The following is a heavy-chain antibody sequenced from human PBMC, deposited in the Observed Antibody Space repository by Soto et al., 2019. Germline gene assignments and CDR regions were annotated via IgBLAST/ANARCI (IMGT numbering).Heavy chain of an antibody. D-gene: IGHD6-6*01. CDR2: INPNSGGT. J-gene: IGHJ5*02. Sequence: QVQLVQSGAEVKNPGASVKVSCKASRSTFTDYYMHWVRQAPGQGPEWMGWINPNSGGTNYAQKFQGRVSMTRDTSISTAYMELSRLTSDDTAIYYCARDAYSRSSGGANWFDPWGQGTLVTVSS. V-gene: IGHV1-2*02. CDR3: ARDAYSRSSGGANWFDP. CDR1: RSTFTDYY.